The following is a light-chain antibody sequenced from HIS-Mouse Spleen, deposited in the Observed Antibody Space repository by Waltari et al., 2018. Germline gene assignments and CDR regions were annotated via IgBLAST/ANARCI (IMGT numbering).Light chain of an antibody. CDR3: QQYDNLPLT. Sequence: DIQMTQSPSSLSASVGDRVTITCQASQDISNYLNWYQQKPGKAPKLLIYDESNLETGVPSRCSGSGSGTDFTFTISSLQPEDIATYYCQQYDNLPLTFGGGTKVEIK. J-gene: IGKJ4*01. CDR1: QDISNY. CDR2: DES. V-gene: IGKV1-33*01.